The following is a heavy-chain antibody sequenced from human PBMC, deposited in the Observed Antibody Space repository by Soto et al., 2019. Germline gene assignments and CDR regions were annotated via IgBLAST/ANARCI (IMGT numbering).Heavy chain of an antibody. D-gene: IGHD4-17*01. J-gene: IGHJ4*02. CDR2: ISGSGGST. CDR1: GFTFSSYA. CDR3: AKDQARYGDYDYFDY. V-gene: IGHV3-23*01. Sequence: PGGSLRLSCAASGFTFSSYAMSWVRQAPGKGLEWVSAISGSGGSTYYADSVKGRFTISRDNSKNTLYLQMNSLRAEDTAVYYCAKDQARYGDYDYFDYWGQGTLVTVSS.